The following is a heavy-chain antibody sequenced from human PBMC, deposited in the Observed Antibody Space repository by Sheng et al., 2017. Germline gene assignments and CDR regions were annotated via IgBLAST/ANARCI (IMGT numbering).Heavy chain of an antibody. CDR3: VDSLLGSMEH. Sequence: EVQLVESGGGLVQPGGSLRLSCAASGFTFSSHWMHWVRQAPGKGLVWVSRTNSDATTTTYAASVKGRFTIARDNAKNTLYLQMNSLRGEDTAVYYCVDSLLGSMEHWGQGTLVTV. D-gene: IGHD1-26*01. V-gene: IGHV3-74*01. J-gene: IGHJ1*01. CDR1: GFTFSSHW. CDR2: TNSDATTT.